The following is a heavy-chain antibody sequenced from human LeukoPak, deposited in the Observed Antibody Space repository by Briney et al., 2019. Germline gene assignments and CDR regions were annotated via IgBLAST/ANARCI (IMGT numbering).Heavy chain of an antibody. CDR2: ISGSGDST. CDR1: GFTSSNYA. D-gene: IGHD3-22*01. V-gene: IGHV3-23*01. CDR3: ARGKRNYDSSAIDY. Sequence: GGSLRLSCAASGFTSSNYAMSWVRQAPGEGLEWVSTISGSGDSTYYPEFVKGRFTISRDNSKNTLYLQMGSLRAEDMAVYYCARGKRNYDSSAIDYWGQGTLVTVSS. J-gene: IGHJ4*02.